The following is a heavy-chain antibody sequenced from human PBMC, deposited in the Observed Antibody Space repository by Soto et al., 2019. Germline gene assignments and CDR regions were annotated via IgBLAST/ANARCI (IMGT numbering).Heavy chain of an antibody. V-gene: IGHV4-38-2*01. D-gene: IGHD3-22*01. CDR3: ARNPYDSSGYFSGSTRFQH. CDR1: GYSISSGYY. CDR2: IYHSGST. Sequence: SETLSLTCAVSGYSISSGYYWGWIRQPPGKGLEWIGSIYHSGSTYYNPSLKSRVTISVDTSKNQFSLKLSSVTAADTAVYYCARNPYDSSGYFSGSTRFQHWGQGTLVTVSS. J-gene: IGHJ1*01.